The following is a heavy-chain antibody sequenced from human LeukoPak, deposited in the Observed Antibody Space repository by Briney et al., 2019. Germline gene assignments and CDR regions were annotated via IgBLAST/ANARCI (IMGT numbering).Heavy chain of an antibody. CDR3: TTVRSCSGGDCYYLDY. CDR1: GFTFRNYG. Sequence: GGSLRLSCAASGFTFRNYGMNWVRQALGKGLEWVAVIRYDGSNKYYADSVKGRFTISRDNSKNTLYLQMNSLSAEDTAVYYCTTVRSCSGGDCYYLDYWGQGTLVTVSS. J-gene: IGHJ4*02. D-gene: IGHD2-21*02. CDR2: IRYDGSNK. V-gene: IGHV3-30*02.